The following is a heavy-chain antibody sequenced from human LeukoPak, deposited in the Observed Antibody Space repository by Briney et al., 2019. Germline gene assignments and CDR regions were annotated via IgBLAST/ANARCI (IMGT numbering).Heavy chain of an antibody. CDR2: IYHSGST. V-gene: IGHV4-4*02. J-gene: IGHJ4*02. D-gene: IGHD3-3*01. CDR3: ARLNDDFWSGYLDY. Sequence: SGTLSLTCAVSGGSISSSNWWSWVRQPPGKGLEWIGEIYHSGSTNYNPSLKSRVTISVDTSKNQFSLKLSSVTAADTAVYYCARLNDDFWSGYLDYWGQGTLVTVSS. CDR1: GGSISSSNW.